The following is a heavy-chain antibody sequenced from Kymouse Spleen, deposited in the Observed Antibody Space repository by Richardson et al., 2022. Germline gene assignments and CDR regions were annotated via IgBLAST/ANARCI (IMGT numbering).Heavy chain of an antibody. Sequence: EVQLVESGGGLVQPGRSLRLSCAASGFTFDDYAMHWVRQAPGKGLEWVSGISWNSGSIGYADSVKGRFTISRDNAKNSLYLQMNSLRAEDTALYYCAKDEPYSSSSRYYYGMDVWGQGTTVTVSS. J-gene: IGHJ6*02. V-gene: IGHV3-9*01. CDR3: AKDEPYSSSSRYYYGMDV. CDR2: ISWNSGSI. D-gene: IGHD6-6*01. CDR1: GFTFDDYA.